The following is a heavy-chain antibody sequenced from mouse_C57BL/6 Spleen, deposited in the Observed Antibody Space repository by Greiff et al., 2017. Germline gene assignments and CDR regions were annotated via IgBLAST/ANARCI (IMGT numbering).Heavy chain of an antibody. CDR3: ARYYGSSSGYFDY. CDR2: IDPSDSYT. J-gene: IGHJ2*01. D-gene: IGHD1-1*01. CDR1: GYTFTSYW. Sequence: QVQLQQSGAELVKPGASVKLSCKASGYTFTSYWMQWVKQRPGQGLEWIGEIDPSDSYTNYNQKFKGKATLTVDTSSSTAYMQLSSLTSEDSAVYYCARYYGSSSGYFDYWGQGTTLTVSS. V-gene: IGHV1-50*01.